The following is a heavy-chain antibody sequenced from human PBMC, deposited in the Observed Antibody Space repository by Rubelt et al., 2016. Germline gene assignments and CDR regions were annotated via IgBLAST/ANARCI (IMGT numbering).Heavy chain of an antibody. CDR3: ARTYSIAVPGINYGMDV. CDR1: GFSLYARGMC. Sequence: TLTLTCTFSGFSLYARGMCVSWIRQPPGKALEWLARIDWDDDEYYSPSLKTRLTISQDASKKQVVLTMTNMDPVDTATYYCARTYSIAVPGINYGMDVWGQGTTVTVSS. J-gene: IGHJ6*02. V-gene: IGHV2-70*11. D-gene: IGHD6-19*01. CDR2: IDWDDDE.